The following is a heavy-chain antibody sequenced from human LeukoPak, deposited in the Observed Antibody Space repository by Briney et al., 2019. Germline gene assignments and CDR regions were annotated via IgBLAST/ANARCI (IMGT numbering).Heavy chain of an antibody. V-gene: IGHV3-11*04. CDR3: ARVDEHYDFWSGYSPCPMDV. CDR2: ISSGSTYI. D-gene: IGHD3-3*01. J-gene: IGHJ6*03. Sequence: GGSLRLSCAASGFTFSDSYMSWIRQVPGKGLEWVSSISSGSTYIYNADSVQGRFTISRDNAKNSLYLQMNSLRAEDTAVYYCARVDEHYDFWSGYSPCPMDVWGKGTTVTVSS. CDR1: GFTFSDSY.